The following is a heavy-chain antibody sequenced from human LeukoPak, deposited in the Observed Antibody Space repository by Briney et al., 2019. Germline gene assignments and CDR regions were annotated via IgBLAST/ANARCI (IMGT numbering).Heavy chain of an antibody. CDR1: GFTFSSYS. CDR2: ISSSSSYI. Sequence: GGSLRLSCAASGFTFSSYSMNWVGQAPGRGLEWVASISSSSSYIYYADSVKGRFTISRDNAQNSLYLQMNSLRAEDTAVYYCARALRLGYCSGGSCHSPYWGQGTLVTVSS. CDR3: ARALRLGYCSGGSCHSPY. J-gene: IGHJ4*02. D-gene: IGHD2-15*01. V-gene: IGHV3-21*01.